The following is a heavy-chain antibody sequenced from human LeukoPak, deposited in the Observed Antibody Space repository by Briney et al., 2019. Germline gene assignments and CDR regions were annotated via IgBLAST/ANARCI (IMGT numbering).Heavy chain of an antibody. D-gene: IGHD2-15*01. CDR3: ARGERYCSGGSCYRRIWFDP. J-gene: IGHJ5*02. CDR2: IYYSGST. Sequence: SETLSLTCAVSGGSISSSNWWSWVRQPPGKGLEWIGYIYYSGSTNYNPSLKSRVTISVDTSKNQFSLKLSSVTAADTAVYYCARGERYCSGGSCYRRIWFDPWGQGTLVTVSS. CDR1: GGSISSSNW. V-gene: IGHV4-4*02.